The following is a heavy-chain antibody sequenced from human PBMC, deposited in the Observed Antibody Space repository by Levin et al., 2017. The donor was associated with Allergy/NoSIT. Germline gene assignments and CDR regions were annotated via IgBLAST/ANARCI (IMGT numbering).Heavy chain of an antibody. V-gene: IGHV1-2*06. Sequence: ASVKVSCKASGYTFTGNYMHWVRQAPGQGLEWMGRINPNNGGTHFAQKFQGRVTMTRDTSISTAYMELSRLRSDDTAVYYCARASLGGYYSLDWGQGTLVTVSS. CDR3: ARASLGGYYSLD. CDR1: GYTFTGNY. D-gene: IGHD3-22*01. CDR2: INPNNGGT. J-gene: IGHJ4*02.